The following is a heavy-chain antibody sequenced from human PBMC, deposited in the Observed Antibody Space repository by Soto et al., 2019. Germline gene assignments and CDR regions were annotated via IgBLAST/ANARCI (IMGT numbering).Heavy chain of an antibody. CDR1: GGSISSYY. V-gene: IGHV4-59*01. D-gene: IGHD5-18*01. Sequence: SETLSLTCTVSGGSISSYYWSWIRQPPGKGLEWIGYIYYSGSTNYNPSLKSRVTISVDTSKNQFSLKLSSVTAADTAVYYCARDGVEYSYGYPPDYYYMDVWGKGTTVTVS. J-gene: IGHJ6*03. CDR3: ARDGVEYSYGYPPDYYYMDV. CDR2: IYYSGST.